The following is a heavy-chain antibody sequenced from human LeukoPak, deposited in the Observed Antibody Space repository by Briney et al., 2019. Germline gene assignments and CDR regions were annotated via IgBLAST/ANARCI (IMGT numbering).Heavy chain of an antibody. Sequence: GESLKISCKGSGYSFTSYWIGWVRQMPGKGLEWMGIIYPGDSDTRYSPSFQGQVTISADKSISTAYLQWSSLKASDTAMYYCARLQLTGDGLERAIDYWGQGTLVTVSS. CDR1: GYSFTSYW. J-gene: IGHJ4*02. V-gene: IGHV5-51*01. CDR3: ARLQLTGDGLERAIDY. D-gene: IGHD7-27*01. CDR2: IYPGDSDT.